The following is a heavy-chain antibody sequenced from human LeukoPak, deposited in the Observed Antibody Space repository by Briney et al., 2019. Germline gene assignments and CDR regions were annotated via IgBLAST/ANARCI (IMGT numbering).Heavy chain of an antibody. CDR1: GGSISSGSYY. CDR3: ARGYCSGGSCYSESGGFDP. J-gene: IGHJ5*02. CDR2: IYTSGST. Sequence: SQTLSLTCTVSGGSISSGSYYWSWIRQPAGKGLEWIGRIYTSGSTNYNPSLKSRVTISVDTSKDQFSLKLSSVTAADTAVYYCARGYCSGGSCYSESGGFDPWGQGTLVTVSS. D-gene: IGHD2-15*01. V-gene: IGHV4-61*02.